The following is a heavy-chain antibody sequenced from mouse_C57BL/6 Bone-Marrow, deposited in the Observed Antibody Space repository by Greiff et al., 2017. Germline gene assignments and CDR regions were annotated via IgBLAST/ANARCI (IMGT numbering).Heavy chain of an antibody. J-gene: IGHJ2*01. D-gene: IGHD1-1*01. CDR3: ARRTHYYGRSPYYFYY. CDR2: IDPNSGGT. Sequence: QVQLQQPGAELVKPGASVKLSCKASGYTFTSYWMHWVKQRPGRGLEWIGRIDPNSGGTKYNEKFKSKATLTVDKPSSTAYMQLSSLTSEYSAVYYCARRTHYYGRSPYYFYYWGHGATLT. CDR1: GYTFTSYW. V-gene: IGHV1-72*01.